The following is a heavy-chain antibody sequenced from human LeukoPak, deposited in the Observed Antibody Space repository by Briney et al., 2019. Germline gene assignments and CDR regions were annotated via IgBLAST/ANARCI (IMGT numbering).Heavy chain of an antibody. CDR1: GYTFTGYF. V-gene: IGHV1-2*02. J-gene: IGHJ4*02. Sequence: ASVKVSCKASGYTFTGYFLHWVRRAPGQGFEWMGWINPNSGGTHYTQRFQGRVTMTRDTYISTAYMELSSLRSDDTAVYYCARAQSLTAPAGTFANSWGQGTLVTVSS. D-gene: IGHD6-13*01. CDR2: INPNSGGT. CDR3: ARAQSLTAPAGTFANS.